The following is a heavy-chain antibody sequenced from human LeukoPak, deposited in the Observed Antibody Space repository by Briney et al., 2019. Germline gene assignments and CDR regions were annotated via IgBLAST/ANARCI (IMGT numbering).Heavy chain of an antibody. D-gene: IGHD3-3*01. CDR3: ARIYGGGTALAAFDI. V-gene: IGHV5-51*01. Sequence: GESLKISCKGSGYTFSGYWIGWVRQMPGKGLEWMGIIYPGDSDTRYSPSPQGQVTISGDKSISTAYLQWSSLKASDTAMYYCARIYGGGTALAAFDIWGQGTMVIVSS. J-gene: IGHJ3*02. CDR2: IYPGDSDT. CDR1: GYTFSGYW.